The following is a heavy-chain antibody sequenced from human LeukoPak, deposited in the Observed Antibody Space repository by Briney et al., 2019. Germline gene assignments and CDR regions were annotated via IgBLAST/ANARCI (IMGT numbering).Heavy chain of an antibody. CDR1: GFTFSSYA. V-gene: IGHV3-23*01. J-gene: IGHJ3*02. D-gene: IGHD2-21*02. CDR3: AKDGVTAGSNYHDAFDI. CDR2: ISGSGGST. Sequence: GGSLRLSCAASGFTFSSYAMSWVRQAPGKGLEWVSAISGSGGSTYYADSVKGRFTISRDNSKNTLYLQMNSLRAEDTAVYYCAKDGVTAGSNYHDAFDIWGQGTMVTVSS.